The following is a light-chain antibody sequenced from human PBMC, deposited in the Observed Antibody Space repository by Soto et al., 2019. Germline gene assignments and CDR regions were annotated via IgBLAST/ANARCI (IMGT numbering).Light chain of an antibody. V-gene: IGKV1-5*02. CDR2: DAS. J-gene: IGKJ1*01. Sequence: IHMTLSASTLSASVGSRVTIICRASQSISNWLAWYQQKPGKAPKLLIYDASSLESGVPSRFSGSGSGTEFTLTISSLQPDDFATYYCQQYNNYWTFGQGTKV. CDR3: QQYNNYWT. CDR1: QSISNW.